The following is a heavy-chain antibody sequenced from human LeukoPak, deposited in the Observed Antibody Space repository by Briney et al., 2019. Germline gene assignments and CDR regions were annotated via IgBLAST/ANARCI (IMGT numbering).Heavy chain of an antibody. CDR2: MKYDGSEK. D-gene: IGHD6-13*01. CDR3: ARDIEAAGLFLDY. Sequence: PGGSLRLSCAASGFTFSSYCMSWVRQAPGKGLEWVAKMKYDGSEKYYVDSVKGRFTISRDNAKNSLYLQMNSLRAEDTAVYYCARDIEAAGLFLDYWGQGTLVTVSS. V-gene: IGHV3-7*01. J-gene: IGHJ4*02. CDR1: GFTFSSYC.